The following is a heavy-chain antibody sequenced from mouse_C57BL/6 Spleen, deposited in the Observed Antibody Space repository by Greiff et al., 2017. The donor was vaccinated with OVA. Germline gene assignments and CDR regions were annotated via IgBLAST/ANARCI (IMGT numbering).Heavy chain of an antibody. D-gene: IGHD2-5*01. CDR1: GYTFTDYN. J-gene: IGHJ2*01. CDR3: ARKNYSNLYYCDY. Sequence: VQLQQSGPELVKPGASVKIPCKASGYTFTDYNMDWVKQSHGKSLEWIGDINPNNGGTIYNQKFKGKATLTVDKSSSTAYMELRSLTSEDTAVYYCARKNYSNLYYCDYWGKGTTLTVSS. CDR2: INPNNGGT. V-gene: IGHV1-18*01.